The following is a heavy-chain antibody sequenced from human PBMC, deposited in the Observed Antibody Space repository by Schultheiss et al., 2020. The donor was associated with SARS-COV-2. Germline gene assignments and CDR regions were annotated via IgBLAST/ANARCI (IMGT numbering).Heavy chain of an antibody. D-gene: IGHD3-10*01. Sequence: SETLSLTCAVSGYSISSGYYWGWIRQPPGKGLEWIGSIYHSGSTYYNPSLKSRVTISVDTSKNQFSLKLSPVTAADTAVYYCARDGWRLPGKWGQGTLVTVSS. CDR2: IYHSGST. CDR1: GYSISSGYY. V-gene: IGHV4-38-2*02. J-gene: IGHJ4*02. CDR3: ARDGWRLPGK.